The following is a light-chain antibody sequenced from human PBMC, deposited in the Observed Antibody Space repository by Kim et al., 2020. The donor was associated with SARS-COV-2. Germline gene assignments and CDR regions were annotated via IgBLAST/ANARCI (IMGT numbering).Light chain of an antibody. V-gene: IGKV3-15*01. CDR2: GAS. J-gene: IGKJ4*01. Sequence: SPGEEAALPSWASHRVSSNLASYQQKPPQEPRLLIYGASTRATGIPARCCGGGAGAEFSLPTISLLSEDVAVDYCHQYNSWPLTFGGGTKVDIK. CDR3: HQYNSWPLT. CDR1: HRVSSN.